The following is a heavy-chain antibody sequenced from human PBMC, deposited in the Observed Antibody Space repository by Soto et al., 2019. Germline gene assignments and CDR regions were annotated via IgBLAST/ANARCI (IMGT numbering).Heavy chain of an antibody. CDR3: ASSTMLTTERFDAFDI. D-gene: IGHD4-4*01. J-gene: IGHJ3*02. Sequence: PSETLSLTCTVSGGSVSSGSYYWSWIRQPPGKGLEWIGYISYSGSTNYNPSLKSRVTISVDTSKNQFSLKLSSVTAADTAVYYWASSTMLTTERFDAFDIWARGTMVSFS. V-gene: IGHV4-61*01. CDR2: ISYSGST. CDR1: GGSVSSGSYY.